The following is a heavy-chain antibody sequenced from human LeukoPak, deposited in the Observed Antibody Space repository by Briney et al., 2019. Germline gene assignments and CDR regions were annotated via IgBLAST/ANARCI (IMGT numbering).Heavy chain of an antibody. CDR2: INHSGST. Sequence: SETLSLTCAVYGGSFSGYYWSWIRQPPGKGLEWLGEINHSGSTNYNPSLKSRVTISVDTSKNQFSLKLSSVTAADTAVYYCAKIVVVPAANWFDPWGQGTLVTVSS. V-gene: IGHV4-34*01. CDR3: AKIVVVPAANWFDP. D-gene: IGHD2-2*01. CDR1: GGSFSGYY. J-gene: IGHJ5*02.